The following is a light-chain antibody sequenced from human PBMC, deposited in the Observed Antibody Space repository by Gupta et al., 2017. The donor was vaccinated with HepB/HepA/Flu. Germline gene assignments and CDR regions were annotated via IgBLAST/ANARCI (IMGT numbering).Light chain of an antibody. Sequence: DIQLTQSPSFLSASVGDRVTITCRASQDINSYLIWYQQKPGKAPNLRIYTASTLQGGVPSRFSGSGSGTEFTLTISSLQPEDFATYYCQQFKSYPITFGQGTRLEIK. J-gene: IGKJ5*01. CDR1: QDINSY. CDR3: QQFKSYPIT. CDR2: TAS. V-gene: IGKV1-9*01.